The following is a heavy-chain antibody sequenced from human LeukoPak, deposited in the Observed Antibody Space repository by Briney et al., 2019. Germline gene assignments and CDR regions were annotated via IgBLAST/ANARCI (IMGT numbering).Heavy chain of an antibody. CDR3: ATGLPYSSSSFLFDY. Sequence: ASVKVSCKASGGTFSSYAISWVRQAPGQGLEWMGGIIPIFGTANYAQKFQGRVTITADESTSTAYMELSSLRSEDTAVYYCATGLPYSSSSFLFDYWGQGTLVTVSS. CDR1: GGTFSSYA. J-gene: IGHJ4*02. V-gene: IGHV1-69*13. D-gene: IGHD6-6*01. CDR2: IIPIFGTA.